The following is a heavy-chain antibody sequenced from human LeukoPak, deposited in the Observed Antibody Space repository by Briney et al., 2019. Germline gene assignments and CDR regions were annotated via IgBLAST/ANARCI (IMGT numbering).Heavy chain of an antibody. Sequence: PSETLSLTCTVSGYSISSSYYWGWIRQPPGKGLEWIGSIYYSGSTYYNPSLKSRVTISVDTSKKQFSLKLSSVTAADTAVYYCARAGYSSGPFDYWGQGTLVTVSS. CDR3: ARAGYSSGPFDY. CDR2: IYYSGST. CDR1: GYSISSSYY. D-gene: IGHD6-19*01. J-gene: IGHJ4*02. V-gene: IGHV4-38-2*02.